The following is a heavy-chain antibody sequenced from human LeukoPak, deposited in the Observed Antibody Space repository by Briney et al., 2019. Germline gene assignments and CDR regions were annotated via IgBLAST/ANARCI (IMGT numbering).Heavy chain of an antibody. J-gene: IGHJ4*02. CDR2: ISSSSSTI. CDR1: GFTFSSYS. Sequence: GSLRLSCAASGFTFSSYSMNWVRQAPGKGLEWVSYISSSSSTIYYADSVKGRFTISRDNAKNSLYLQMNSLRAEDTAVYYCATESDYRVVYWGQGTLVAVSS. V-gene: IGHV3-48*01. D-gene: IGHD4-11*01. CDR3: ATESDYRVVY.